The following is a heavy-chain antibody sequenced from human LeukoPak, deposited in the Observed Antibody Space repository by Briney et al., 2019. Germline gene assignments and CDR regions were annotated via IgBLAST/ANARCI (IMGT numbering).Heavy chain of an antibody. CDR3: ARAHEGYYYYYYMDV. V-gene: IGHV3-48*03. CDR2: ISSSGSTI. CDR1: GFTFSTYN. J-gene: IGHJ6*03. Sequence: GGSLRLSCAASGFTFSTYNMNWVRQAPGKGLEWVSYISSSGSTIYYADSVKGRFTISRDNAKNSLYLQMNSLRAEDTAVYYCARAHEGYYYYYYMDVWGKGTTVTISS.